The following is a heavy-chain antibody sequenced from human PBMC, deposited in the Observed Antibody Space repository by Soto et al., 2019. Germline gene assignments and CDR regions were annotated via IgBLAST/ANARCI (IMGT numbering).Heavy chain of an antibody. D-gene: IGHD4-17*01. J-gene: IGHJ5*02. CDR2: IYYSGST. V-gene: IGHV4-59*01. Sequence: SETLSLTCTVSGGSISSYYWSWIRRPPGKGLEWIGYIYYSGSTNYNPSLKSRVTISVDTSKNQFSLKLSSVTAADTAVYYCARVRLTTVTEPNWFDPWGQGTLVTVSS. CDR3: ARVRLTTVTEPNWFDP. CDR1: GGSISSYY.